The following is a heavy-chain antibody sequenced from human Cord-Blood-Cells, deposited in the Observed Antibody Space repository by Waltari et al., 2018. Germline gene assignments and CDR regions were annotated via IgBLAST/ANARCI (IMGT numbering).Heavy chain of an antibody. V-gene: IGHV4-34*01. D-gene: IGHD3-10*01. Sequence: QVQLQQWGAGLLKPSETLSLTCAVYGGSFSGYYWSWIRQPPGKGLEWIGEINHSGSTNFNPGLNSRVTISVDSSKNQFSRKLSSVTAADTAVYYCARGGVRALLFRELYVFDYWGQGTLVTVSS. CDR2: INHSGST. J-gene: IGHJ4*02. CDR1: GGSFSGYY. CDR3: ARGGVRALLFRELYVFDY.